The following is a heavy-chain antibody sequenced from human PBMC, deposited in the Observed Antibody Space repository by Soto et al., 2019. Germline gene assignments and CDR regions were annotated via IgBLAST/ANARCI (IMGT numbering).Heavy chain of an antibody. V-gene: IGHV3-23*01. Sequence: EVQLLESGGGMVEPRGSLKLSCAASGFSFGTYVMNWVRQAPGKGLEWVSGMSGSGGRVYSADSVKGRFTISRDNSRKTLYLQMNSLRAEDTAIYYCAMTRLYDTGTNDYHRDALDIWGQGTQVTVSS. D-gene: IGHD3-22*01. J-gene: IGHJ3*02. CDR2: MSGSGGRV. CDR3: AMTRLYDTGTNDYHRDALDI. CDR1: GFSFGTYV.